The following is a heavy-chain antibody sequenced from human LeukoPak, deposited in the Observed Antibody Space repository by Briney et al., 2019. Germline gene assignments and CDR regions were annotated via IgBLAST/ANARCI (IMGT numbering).Heavy chain of an antibody. J-gene: IGHJ4*02. V-gene: IGHV4-61*02. CDR3: ARRAGAYSHPYDY. D-gene: IGHD4/OR15-4a*01. CDR1: GVSINIGTDY. CDR2: IYTSGST. Sequence: SETLSLTCTVSGVSINIGTDYWSWIRQPAGKGLEWIGRIYTSGSTDYNPSLKSRVIISVDTSKNHFSLKLSSVTAADTAVYYCARRAGAYSHPYDYWGQGTLVTVSS.